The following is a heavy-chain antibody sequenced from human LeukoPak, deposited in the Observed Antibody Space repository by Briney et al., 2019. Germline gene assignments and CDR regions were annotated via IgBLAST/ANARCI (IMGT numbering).Heavy chain of an antibody. CDR3: ARGHCSSTSCYFTAYYYYGMDV. J-gene: IGHJ6*02. D-gene: IGHD2-2*01. CDR2: INPNSGNT. Sequence: ASVKVSCKASEYTFTGYYMHWVRQAPGQGLEWMGWINPNSGNTGYAQKFQGRVTMTRNTSISTAYMELSSLRSEDTAVYYCARGHCSSTSCYFTAYYYYGMDVWGQGTTVTVSS. V-gene: IGHV1-8*02. CDR1: EYTFTGYY.